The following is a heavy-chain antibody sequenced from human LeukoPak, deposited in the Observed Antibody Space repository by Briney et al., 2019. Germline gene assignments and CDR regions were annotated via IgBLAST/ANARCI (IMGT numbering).Heavy chain of an antibody. CDR1: GGSISSYY. J-gene: IGHJ4*02. V-gene: IGHV4-59*01. CDR2: IYYSGST. CDR3: ARAGITGTI. Sequence: KPSETLSLTCTVSGGSISSYYWSWIRQPPGKGLEWIGYIYYSGSTNYNPSLKSRVTISVDTSKNQLSLKLSSVTAADTAVYYCARAGITGTIWGQGTLVTVSS. D-gene: IGHD1-7*01.